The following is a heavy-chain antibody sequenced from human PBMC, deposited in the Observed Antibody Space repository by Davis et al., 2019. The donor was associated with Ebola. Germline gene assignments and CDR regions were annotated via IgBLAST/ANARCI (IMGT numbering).Heavy chain of an antibody. CDR1: GYTLTSYD. V-gene: IGHV1-8*01. CDR3: ASGLWGSRGMDV. D-gene: IGHD3-16*01. Sequence: ASVKVSCKASGYTLTSYDINWVRQATGQGLEWMGWMNPNSGNTGYAQKFQGRVTMTRNTSISTAYMELSSLRSEDTAVYYCASGLWGSRGMDVWGKGTTVTVSS. J-gene: IGHJ6*04. CDR2: MNPNSGNT.